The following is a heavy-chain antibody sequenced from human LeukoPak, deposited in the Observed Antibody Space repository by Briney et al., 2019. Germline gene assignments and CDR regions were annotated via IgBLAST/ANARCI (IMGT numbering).Heavy chain of an antibody. D-gene: IGHD2-15*01. CDR2: IDTNTGNP. V-gene: IGHV7-4-1*02. Sequence: ASVKVSCKASGYTFTSYAMNWVRQAPGQGLEWMGWIDTNTGNPTYAQGFTGRFVFSLDTSVSTAYLQISSLKAEDTAVYYCARERVVAAIALDNAFDIWGQGTMVSVSS. CDR3: ARERVVAAIALDNAFDI. CDR1: GYTFTSYA. J-gene: IGHJ3*02.